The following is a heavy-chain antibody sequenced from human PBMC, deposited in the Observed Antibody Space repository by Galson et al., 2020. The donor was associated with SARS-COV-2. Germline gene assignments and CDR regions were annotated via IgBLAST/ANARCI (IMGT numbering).Heavy chain of an antibody. CDR1: GFTFSDYY. V-gene: IGHV3-11*06. CDR2: ISSSSYT. Sequence: GGSLRLSCAASGFTFSDYYMSWIRQAPGKGLEWVSYISSSSYTNYADSVKGRFTISRDNAKNSLYLQMNSLRAEDTAVYYCARTYDFWSGYPNWFDPWGQGTLVTVSS. CDR3: ARTYDFWSGYPNWFDP. J-gene: IGHJ5*02. D-gene: IGHD3-3*01.